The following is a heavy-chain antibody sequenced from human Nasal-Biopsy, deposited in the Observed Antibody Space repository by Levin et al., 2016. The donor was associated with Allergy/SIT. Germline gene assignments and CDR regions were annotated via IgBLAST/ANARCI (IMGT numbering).Heavy chain of an antibody. Sequence: SWVRQAPGKGLEWIGYIYYNGDTYYNPSLKSRVTISMDTSKNHFSLKLSSVAAADTALYYCASGTGVILNDWGQGTLVTVSS. CDR3: ASGTGVILND. J-gene: IGHJ4*02. D-gene: IGHD3-16*01. CDR2: IYYNGDT. V-gene: IGHV4-31*02.